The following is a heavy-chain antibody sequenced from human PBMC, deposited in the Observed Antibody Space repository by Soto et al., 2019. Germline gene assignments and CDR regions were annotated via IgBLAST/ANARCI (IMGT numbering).Heavy chain of an antibody. D-gene: IGHD3-3*01. V-gene: IGHV5-51*01. J-gene: IGHJ3*02. Sequence: GESLKISCKGSGYSFTSYWIGWVRQMPGKGLEWVGIIYPGDSDTRYSPSFQGQVTISADKSISTAYLQWSSLKASDTAMYYCARLGSTIFGVVIKDVFDIWGQRSMDTGSS. CDR2: IYPGDSDT. CDR1: GYSFTSYW. CDR3: ARLGSTIFGVVIKDVFDI.